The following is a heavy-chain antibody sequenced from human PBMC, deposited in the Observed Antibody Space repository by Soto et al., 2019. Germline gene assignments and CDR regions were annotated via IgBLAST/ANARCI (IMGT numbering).Heavy chain of an antibody. Sequence: EVQVVESGGGLVQPGGSLRLSCAASGFNVSRNYMAWVRLAPGRGLEWVSFIYNDGRTADADSVKGRFIISKDHSKNTLSLQMNSLRVEDTAVYYCARSTPIVIGDSFDIWGRGTAVIVAS. CDR1: GFNVSRNY. V-gene: IGHV3-66*01. CDR2: IYNDGRT. D-gene: IGHD2-21*01. J-gene: IGHJ3*02. CDR3: ARSTPIVIGDSFDI.